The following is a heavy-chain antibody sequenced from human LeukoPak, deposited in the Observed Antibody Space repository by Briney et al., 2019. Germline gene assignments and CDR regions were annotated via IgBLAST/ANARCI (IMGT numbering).Heavy chain of an antibody. CDR3: ATIAPAGISTIY. V-gene: IGHV3-66*01. D-gene: IGHD6-13*01. Sequence: GGSLRLSCTASGYSVSLNYMSWVRQAPGKALEWVSVIYSGGDTDYAGSVQGRFTISRDNVQNIAFLEMNSLRVEDTAVYYCATIAPAGISTIYWGQGALVTVSS. CDR2: IYSGGDT. CDR1: GYSVSLNY. J-gene: IGHJ4*02.